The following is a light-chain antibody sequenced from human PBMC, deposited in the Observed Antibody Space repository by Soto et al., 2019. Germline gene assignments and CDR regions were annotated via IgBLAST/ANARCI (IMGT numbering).Light chain of an antibody. CDR3: LQHYSYPWS. J-gene: IGKJ1*01. Sequence: DIQMTQSPSSLSASVGDRVTITCQASQDINSYLAWYQQKPGKAPKRLIYDASNLQSGVPSRFSGSGSGTEFTLTISSLQPEDFATYSCLQHYSYPWSFGQGTKVEIK. CDR1: QDINSY. V-gene: IGKV1-17*01. CDR2: DAS.